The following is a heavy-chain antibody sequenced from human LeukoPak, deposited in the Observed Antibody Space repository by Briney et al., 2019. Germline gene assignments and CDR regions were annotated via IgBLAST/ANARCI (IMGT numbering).Heavy chain of an antibody. CDR2: ISSGGYTI. CDR3: ARGSPVDY. J-gene: IGHJ4*02. CDR1: GFTFSSYE. V-gene: IGHV3-48*03. Sequence: GGSLSLSCAASGFTFSSYEMNWVRQAPGKGLEWVSCISSGGYTIYYADSVKGRFTISRDNAKNSLYLQMNSLRAEDTAVYYCARGSPVDYWGQGTLVTVSS. D-gene: IGHD4-17*01.